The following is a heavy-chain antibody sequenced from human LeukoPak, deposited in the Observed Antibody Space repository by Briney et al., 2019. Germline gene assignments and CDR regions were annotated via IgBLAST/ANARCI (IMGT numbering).Heavy chain of an antibody. D-gene: IGHD6-6*01. J-gene: IGHJ3*02. CDR2: IYYSGST. V-gene: IGHV4-39*07. CDR3: ARVDTPSIAAFYDAFDI. CDR1: GGSISSSSYY. Sequence: PSETLSLTCTVSGGSISSSSYYWGWIRQPPGKGLEWIGSIYYSGSTYYNPSLKSRVTISVDTSKNHFSLKLSSVTAADTAVYYCARVDTPSIAAFYDAFDIWGQGTMVTVSP.